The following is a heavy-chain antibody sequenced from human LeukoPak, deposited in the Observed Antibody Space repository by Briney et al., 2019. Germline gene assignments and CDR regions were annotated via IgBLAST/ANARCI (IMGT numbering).Heavy chain of an antibody. V-gene: IGHV5-51*01. Sequence: GESLKISWRASGYGFTSYWIGWVRHMPGKGLEWMGIIDPRDSEPRYTPSFQGPVTISVDKSLAPAYLQWNSLKASDTAMYYCARQTALGRSGDYWGQGPLVPVSS. CDR1: GYGFTSYW. CDR3: ARQTALGRSGDY. D-gene: IGHD7-27*01. J-gene: IGHJ4*02. CDR2: IDPRDSEP.